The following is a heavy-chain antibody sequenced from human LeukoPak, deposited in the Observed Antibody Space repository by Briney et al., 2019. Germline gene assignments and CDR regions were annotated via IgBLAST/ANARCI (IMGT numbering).Heavy chain of an antibody. CDR1: GGSISSYY. J-gene: IGHJ3*02. D-gene: IGHD2-15*01. CDR2: IYYSGST. V-gene: IGHV4-59*01. CDR3: ARSDTYCSGGSCPPNTFDVFDI. Sequence: SETLSLTCTVSGGSISSYYWSWIRQPPGKGLEWIGYIYYSGSTNYNPSLKSRVTISVDTSKNQFSLKLTSVTAADTAVYYCARSDTYCSGGSCPPNTFDVFDIWGQGTMVTVSS.